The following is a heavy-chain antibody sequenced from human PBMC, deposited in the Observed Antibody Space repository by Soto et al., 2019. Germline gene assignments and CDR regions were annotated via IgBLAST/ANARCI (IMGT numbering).Heavy chain of an antibody. J-gene: IGHJ6*02. V-gene: IGHV3-21*01. D-gene: IGHD6-19*01. CDR3: ARDLWSSSGWSFYYYYYGMDV. Sequence: GSLRLSCAASGFTFSSYSMNWVRQAPGKGLEWVSSISSSSSYIYYADSVKGRFTIFRDNAKNSLYLQMNSLRAEDTAVYYCARDLWSSSGWSFYYYYYGMDVWGQGTTVTVSS. CDR1: GFTFSSYS. CDR2: ISSSSSYI.